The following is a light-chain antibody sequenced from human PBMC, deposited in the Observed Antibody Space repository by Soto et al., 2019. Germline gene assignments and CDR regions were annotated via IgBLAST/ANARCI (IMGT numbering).Light chain of an antibody. V-gene: IGKV3-20*01. CDR1: QTIKSRS. CDR3: KQYGHSPLT. Sequence: EIVLTQSPGTLFLSPGERATLSCRASQTIKSRSLAWYQQKPGQAPRRLIYGTSGRPTNIPDRFSASGSGTALPLPIGGLEPEVLAVYYCKQYGHSPLTLGGGTKVEIK. J-gene: IGKJ4*01. CDR2: GTS.